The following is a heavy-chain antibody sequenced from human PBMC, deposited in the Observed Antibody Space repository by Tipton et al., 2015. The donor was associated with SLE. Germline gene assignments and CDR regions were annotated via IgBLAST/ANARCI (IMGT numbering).Heavy chain of an antibody. D-gene: IGHD1-1*01. CDR2: VSSAGGTT. CDR3: AKEGAGNMRFAFDL. Sequence: SLRLSCSASGFTFSNHGMHWVRQAPGKGLEWVAVVSSAGGTTYYSEAVKGRFTISRDNSKNTLSVQMSDLRPEDTAVYYCAKEGAGNMRFAFDLWGQGTLVTVSS. CDR1: GFTFSNHG. V-gene: IGHV3-30*18. J-gene: IGHJ4*02.